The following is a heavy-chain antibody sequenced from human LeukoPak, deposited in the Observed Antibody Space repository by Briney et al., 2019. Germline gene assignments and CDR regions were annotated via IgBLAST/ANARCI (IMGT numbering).Heavy chain of an antibody. CDR3: TRSGLRRVGSAVYYYYYMDV. CDR1: GFTFSGSA. D-gene: IGHD1-26*01. Sequence: GGSLRLSCAASGFTFSGSAMHWVRQASGKGLEWVGRIRSKANSYATAYAASVKGRFTISRDDSKNTAYLQMNSLKTEDTAVYYCTRSGLRRVGSAVYYYYYMDVWGKGTTVTVSS. CDR2: IRSKANSYAT. J-gene: IGHJ6*03. V-gene: IGHV3-73*01.